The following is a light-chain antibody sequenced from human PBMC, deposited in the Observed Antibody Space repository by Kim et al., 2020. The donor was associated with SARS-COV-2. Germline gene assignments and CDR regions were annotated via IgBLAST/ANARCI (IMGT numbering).Light chain of an antibody. CDR2: GAS. CDR3: QLYGSSKWT. J-gene: IGKJ1*01. Sequence: SPGEGATTSCRTRQTVNSRSLDCYYQKPGQPPRLLIYGASSRATGIPDRFSGSGSGTDFTLTITRLESEDFGVYYCQLYGSSKWTFGQGTKVDIK. V-gene: IGKV3-20*01. CDR1: QTVNSRS.